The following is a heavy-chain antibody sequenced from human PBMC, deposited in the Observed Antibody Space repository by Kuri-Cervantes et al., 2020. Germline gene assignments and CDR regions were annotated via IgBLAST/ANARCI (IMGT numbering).Heavy chain of an antibody. V-gene: IGHV3-48*02. CDR2: ISSSSSTI. J-gene: IGHJ4*02. Sequence: ETLSLTCAASGFTFSSYSMNWVRQAPGKGLEWVSYISSSSSTIYYADSVKGRFTISRDNAKNSLYLQMNSLRDEDTAVYYCARDSIWFGELFLANFDYWGQGTLVTVSS. D-gene: IGHD3-10*01. CDR1: GFTFSSYS. CDR3: ARDSIWFGELFLANFDY.